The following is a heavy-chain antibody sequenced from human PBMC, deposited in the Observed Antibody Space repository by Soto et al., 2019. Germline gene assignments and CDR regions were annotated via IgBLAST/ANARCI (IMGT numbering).Heavy chain of an antibody. J-gene: IGHJ6*02. CDR2: IDSGGST. CDR1: GFTFNYYW. CDR3: AKGRSYYYYGVDV. V-gene: IGHV3-74*01. Sequence: SCAASGFTFNYYWMHWVRQAPGQGLVWVSHIDSGGSTYYADSVKGRFTISRDNSKSTLYLQMNSLRAEDTALYYCAKGRSYYYYGVDVWGQGTTVTVSS.